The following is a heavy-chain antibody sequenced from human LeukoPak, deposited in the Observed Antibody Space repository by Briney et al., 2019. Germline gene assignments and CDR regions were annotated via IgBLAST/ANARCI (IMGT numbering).Heavy chain of an antibody. CDR2: VYTSGST. D-gene: IGHD6-19*01. Sequence: SETLSLTCTVSGASISSSYWSWIRQPAGRGLEWIGRVYTSGSTNYNPSLESRVTMSVDTSKNQFSLKLSSVTAADTAVYYCAKTAGYSSVNWFDAWGQGTLVTVSS. CDR3: AKTAGYSSVNWFDA. CDR1: GASISSSY. V-gene: IGHV4-4*07. J-gene: IGHJ5*02.